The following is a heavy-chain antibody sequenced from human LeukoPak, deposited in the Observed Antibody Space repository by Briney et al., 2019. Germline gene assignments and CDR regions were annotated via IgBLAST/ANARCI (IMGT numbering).Heavy chain of an antibody. J-gene: IGHJ4*02. CDR2: TYDSGSS. D-gene: IGHD2-2*01. Sequence: PSETLSLTCAVSGGSMRNYYWSWIRQPPGKGLEWIGYTYDSGSSSYNPPLRSRVSISIDTSKNQFSLNLSSVTAADTAVYYCARGWASSWYYFDFWGQGTLVTVPS. CDR3: ARGWASSWYYFDF. V-gene: IGHV4-59*01. CDR1: GGSMRNYY.